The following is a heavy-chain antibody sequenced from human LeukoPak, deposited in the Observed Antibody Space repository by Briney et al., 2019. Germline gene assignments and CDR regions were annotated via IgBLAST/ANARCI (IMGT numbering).Heavy chain of an antibody. V-gene: IGHV4-59*08. CDR2: IYYSGST. Sequence: SETLSLTCTVSGGSISSYYWSWIRQPPGKGLEWIGYIYYSGSTNYNPSLKSRVTISVDTSKNQFSLQLNSVTAADTALFFCARVGYYPDYYMDVWGKGTTVTVSS. D-gene: IGHD2-21*01. J-gene: IGHJ6*03. CDR3: ARVGYYPDYYMDV. CDR1: GGSISSYY.